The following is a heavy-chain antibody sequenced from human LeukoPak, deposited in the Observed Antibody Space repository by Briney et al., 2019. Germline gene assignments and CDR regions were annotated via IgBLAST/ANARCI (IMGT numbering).Heavy chain of an antibody. V-gene: IGHV4-59*01. D-gene: IGHD3-10*01. CDR1: GGSISSYY. Sequence: PSETLSLTCTVSGGSISSYYWSWIRQPPGKGLEWIGYIYYSGSTNYNPSLKSRVTISVDTSKNQFSLKLSSVTVADTAVYYCARFIVVRGRAFDIWGQGTMVTVSS. CDR2: IYYSGST. CDR3: ARFIVVRGRAFDI. J-gene: IGHJ3*02.